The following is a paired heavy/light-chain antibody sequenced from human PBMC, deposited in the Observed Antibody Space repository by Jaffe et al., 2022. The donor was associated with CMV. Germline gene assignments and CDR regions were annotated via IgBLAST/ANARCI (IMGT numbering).Heavy chain of an antibody. D-gene: IGHD6-13*01. CDR2: ISPTGNTI. V-gene: IGHV3-48*02. CDR1: GFTFSSYS. Sequence: EVQLVESGGGLVQPGGSLRLSCEASGFTFSSYSMNWVRQAPGKGLEWVSYISPTGNTIYYADSVKGRFTISRDNAKNSLYLQMKSLRDDDTAVYYCARGSNWYYYDFWGQGILVTVSS. CDR3: ARGSNWYYYDF. J-gene: IGHJ4*02.
Light chain of an antibody. CDR2: DAS. CDR1: QSVSSN. CDR3: HQYNTWPRT. J-gene: IGKJ4*02. V-gene: IGKV3-15*01. Sequence: EIVMTQSPATLSVSPGERVTLSCRASQSVSSNLAWYQQKPGQAPRPLMYDASTRATGIPARFSGVGSGTEFTLTISSLQSEDFAVYYCHQYNTWPRTFGRGTTVEIK.